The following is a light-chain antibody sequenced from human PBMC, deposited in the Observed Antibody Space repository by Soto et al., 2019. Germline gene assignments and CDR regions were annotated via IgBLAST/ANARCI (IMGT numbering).Light chain of an antibody. CDR3: GTWDSSLSGGSYV. Sequence: QSVLTQPPSVSAAPGQKVTISCSGSSSNIGNNYVSWYQQLPGTAPKLLIYDNNKRPSGIPDRFSGSKSGTSATLGITGLQTGHEADYYCGTWDSSLSGGSYVFGTGTKLTVL. CDR2: DNN. CDR1: SSNIGNNY. J-gene: IGLJ1*01. V-gene: IGLV1-51*01.